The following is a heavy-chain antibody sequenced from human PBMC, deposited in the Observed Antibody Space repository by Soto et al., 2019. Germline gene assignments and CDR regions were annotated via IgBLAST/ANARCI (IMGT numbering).Heavy chain of an antibody. V-gene: IGHV4-59*01. D-gene: IGHD5-12*01. CDR1: GGSISSYY. Sequence: SETLSLTCTVSGGSISSYYWSWIRQPPGKGLEWIGYIYYSGGTNYNPSLKSRVTISVDTSKNQFSLKLSSVTAADTAVYYCARVDDYGYYYGMDVWGQGTTVTGSS. J-gene: IGHJ6*02. CDR3: ARVDDYGYYYGMDV. CDR2: IYYSGGT.